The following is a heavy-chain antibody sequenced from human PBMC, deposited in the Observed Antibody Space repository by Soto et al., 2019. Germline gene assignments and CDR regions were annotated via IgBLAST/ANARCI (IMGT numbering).Heavy chain of an antibody. J-gene: IGHJ5*02. CDR1: GYTFTSYY. V-gene: IGHV1-46*01. CDR3: ARHGCGGDCYSGWFDP. Sequence: QVQLVQSGAEVKKPGASVKVSCKASGYTFTSYYMHWVRQAPGQGLEWMGIINPSGGSTSYAQKFQGRVTMTRDTSTSTVYMELSSLRSEDTAVYYCARHGCGGDCYSGWFDPWGQGTLVTVSS. D-gene: IGHD2-21*02. CDR2: INPSGGST.